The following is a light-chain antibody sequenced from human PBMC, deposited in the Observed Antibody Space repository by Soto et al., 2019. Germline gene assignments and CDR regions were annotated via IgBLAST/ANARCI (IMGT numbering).Light chain of an antibody. CDR2: RAS. V-gene: IGKV1-5*03. CDR1: QSISSW. Sequence: DIQMTQSPSTLSASVGDRVIITCRASQSISSWLAWYQQKPGKAPNLLIYRASTLKSGIPSRFSGRGSGTEFTLIISSLQPDDFATYYCQQYDRASWTFGPGTKVEIK. J-gene: IGKJ1*01. CDR3: QQYDRASWT.